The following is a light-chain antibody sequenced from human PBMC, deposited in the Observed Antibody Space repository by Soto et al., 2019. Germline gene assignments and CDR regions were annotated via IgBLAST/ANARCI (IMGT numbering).Light chain of an antibody. CDR1: SSNVGSYKL. Sequence: QSALTQPASVSGSPGQSITISCTGTSSNVGSYKLVSWYQQHPGKAPKVLIYEVNKRPSGVPDRFSGSKSGSTASLTVSGLQAEDEAEYYCSSYAVTNIFVFGTGTKLTVL. J-gene: IGLJ1*01. CDR2: EVN. CDR3: SSYAVTNIFV. V-gene: IGLV2-8*01.